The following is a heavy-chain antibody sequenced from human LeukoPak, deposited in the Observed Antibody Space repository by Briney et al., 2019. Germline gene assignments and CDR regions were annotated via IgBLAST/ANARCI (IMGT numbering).Heavy chain of an antibody. J-gene: IGHJ5*02. D-gene: IGHD2-2*01. CDR2: ISWNSGSI. CDR3: AKDRYCSSTSCYYGFDP. CDR1: GFTFGDYA. Sequence: GGSLRLSCAASGFTFGDYAMHWVRQAPGKGLEWVSGISWNSGSIGYADSVKGRFTISRDNAKNSLYLQMSSLRAEDTALYYCAKDRYCSSTSCYYGFDPWGQGTLVTVSS. V-gene: IGHV3-9*01.